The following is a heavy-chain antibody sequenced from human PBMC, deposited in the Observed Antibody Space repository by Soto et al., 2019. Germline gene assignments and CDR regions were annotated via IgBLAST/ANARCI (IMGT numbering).Heavy chain of an antibody. J-gene: IGHJ3*02. V-gene: IGHV3-30-3*01. CDR1: GFTFSSYA. D-gene: IGHD2-15*01. CDR2: ISYDGSNK. Sequence: QVQLVESGGGVVQPGRSPRLSCAASGFTFSSYAMHWVRQAPGKGLEWVAVISYDGSNKYYADSVKGRFTISRDNSKNTLYLQMNSLRAEDTAVYYCASALYCSGGSCYFPDDDAFDIWGQGTMVTVSS. CDR3: ASALYCSGGSCYFPDDDAFDI.